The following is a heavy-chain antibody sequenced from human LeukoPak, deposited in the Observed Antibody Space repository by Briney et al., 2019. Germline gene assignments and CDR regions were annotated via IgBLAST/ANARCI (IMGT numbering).Heavy chain of an antibody. CDR3: AREDIYDYVWGSYRLH. Sequence: SQTLSLTCTVCGGSISSGSYYWSWIRQPAGKGLEWIGRIYTSGSTNYNPSLKSRVTISVDTSKNQFSLKLSSVTAADTAVYYCAREDIYDYVWGSYRLHWGQGTLVTVSS. CDR1: GGSISSGSYY. D-gene: IGHD3-16*02. V-gene: IGHV4-61*02. CDR2: IYTSGST. J-gene: IGHJ4*02.